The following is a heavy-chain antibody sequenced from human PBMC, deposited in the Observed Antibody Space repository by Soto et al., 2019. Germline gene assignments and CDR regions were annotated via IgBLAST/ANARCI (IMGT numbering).Heavy chain of an antibody. CDR2: IYYSGST. CDR1: GGSVSSGSYY. V-gene: IGHV4-61*01. J-gene: IGHJ5*02. D-gene: IGHD4-17*01. CDR3: ARRRGSMTTVTNWFDP. Sequence: TLSLTCTVSGGSVSSGSYYWSWIRQPPGKGLEWIGYIYYSGSTNYNPSLKSRVTISVDTSKNQFSLKLSSVTAADTAVYYCARRRGSMTTVTNWFDPWGQGTLVTVSS.